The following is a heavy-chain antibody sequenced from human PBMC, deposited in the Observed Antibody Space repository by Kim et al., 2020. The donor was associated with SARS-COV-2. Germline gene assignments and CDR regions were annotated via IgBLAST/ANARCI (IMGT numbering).Heavy chain of an antibody. CDR3: AREHPGLWGGYSHLDY. CDR1: GFTFSSYE. V-gene: IGHV3-48*03. CDR2: IRCSGSTI. Sequence: GGSLRLSCAASGFTFSSYEMNWVRQAPGKGLEWVSYIRCSGSTIYYADSVKGRFTISRDNAKNSLYLQMNSLRAEDTAVYYCAREHPGLWGGYSHLDYWGQDTLVTVST. D-gene: IGHD3-3*01. J-gene: IGHJ4*02.